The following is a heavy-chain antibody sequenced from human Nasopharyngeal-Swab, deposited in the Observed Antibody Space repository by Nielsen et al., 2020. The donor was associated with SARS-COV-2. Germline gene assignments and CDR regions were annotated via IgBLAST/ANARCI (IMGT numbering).Heavy chain of an antibody. J-gene: IGHJ4*02. V-gene: IGHV3-66*01. CDR1: GFTVSSNY. Sequence: GESLKISCAASGFTVSSNYMSWVRQTPGKGLEWVSVIYSGGSTYYADSVKGRFTISRDNSKNTLYLQMNSLRAEDTAVYYCARDFIVGLGGIDYWGQGTLVTVSS. CDR2: IYSGGST. CDR3: ARDFIVGLGGIDY. D-gene: IGHD1-26*01.